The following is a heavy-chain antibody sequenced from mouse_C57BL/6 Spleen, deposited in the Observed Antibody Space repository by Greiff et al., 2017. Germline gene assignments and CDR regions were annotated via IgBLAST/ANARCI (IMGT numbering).Heavy chain of an antibody. CDR3: ARGLYAMDY. CDR1: GFTFSSYA. J-gene: IGHJ4*01. Sequence: EVMLVESGGGLVKPGGSLKLSCAASGFTFSSYAMSWVSQTPEKRLEWVATISDGGSYTYYPDNVKGRFTISRDNAKNNLYLQMSHLKSEDTAMYYCARGLYAMDYWGQGTSVTVSS. CDR2: ISDGGSYT. V-gene: IGHV5-4*03.